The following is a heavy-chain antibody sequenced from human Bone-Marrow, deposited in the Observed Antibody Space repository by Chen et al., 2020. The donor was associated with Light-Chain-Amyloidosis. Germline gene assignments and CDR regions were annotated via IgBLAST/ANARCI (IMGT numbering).Heavy chain of an antibody. D-gene: IGHD2-2*01. V-gene: IGHV4-39*01. CDR2: VFYSGCT. CDR3: ARQYCTSTSCFSWGLYYFYGMDV. Sequence: QLQLQESGPGLVKPSETLSLTCTVSGGPISSGSYYWGWIRQPPGKGLEWIGSVFYSGCTHYNPSLKSRVTISVDTSKNQFSLKLSSVTAADTAVYYCARQYCTSTSCFSWGLYYFYGMDVWGQGTTVTVSS. J-gene: IGHJ6*02. CDR1: GGPISSGSYY.